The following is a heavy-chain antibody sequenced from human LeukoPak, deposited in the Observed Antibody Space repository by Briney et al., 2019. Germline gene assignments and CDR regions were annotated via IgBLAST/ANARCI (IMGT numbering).Heavy chain of an antibody. CDR1: GGSISSGGYY. D-gene: IGHD5-12*01. V-gene: IGHV4-31*03. CDR2: IYYSGST. J-gene: IGHJ2*01. CDR3: ARDYEGSGYDGWYFDL. Sequence: SQTLSLTCTVSGGSISSGGYYWSWIRQHPGKGLVWIGYIYYSGSTYYNPSLKSRVTISVDTSKNQFSLKLSSVTAADTAVYYCARDYEGSGYDGWYFDLWGRGTLVTVSS.